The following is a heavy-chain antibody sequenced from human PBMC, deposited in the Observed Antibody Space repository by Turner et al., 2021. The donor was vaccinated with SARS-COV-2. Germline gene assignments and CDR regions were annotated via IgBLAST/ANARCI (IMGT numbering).Heavy chain of an antibody. CDR2: ISYDGSNK. CDR1: GFTFSSYG. D-gene: IGHD3-3*02. J-gene: IGHJ4*02. CDR3: AKDGTPFLVYGGGPTFYFDY. V-gene: IGHV3-30*18. Sequence: QVQLVESGGGVVQPGRSLRLSCAASGFTFSSYGMHWVRQAPGKGLEWVAVISYDGSNKYYADSVKGRFTISRDNSKNTLYLQMNSLRAEDTAVYYCAKDGTPFLVYGGGPTFYFDYWGQGTLVTVSS.